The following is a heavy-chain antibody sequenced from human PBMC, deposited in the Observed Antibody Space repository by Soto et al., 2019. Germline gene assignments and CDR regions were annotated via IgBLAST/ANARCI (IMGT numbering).Heavy chain of an antibody. Sequence: QVQLVQSGAEVKKPGSSVKVSCKASGGTFGSYTISWVRQAPGQGLEWMGRIIPILGIANYAQKFQGRVTITADKSTSTAYMELSSLRSEDTAVYYCARDRGRPKYSSSQPAPWFDPWGQGTLVTVSS. CDR3: ARDRGRPKYSSSQPAPWFDP. CDR2: IIPILGIA. J-gene: IGHJ5*02. D-gene: IGHD6-13*01. V-gene: IGHV1-69*08. CDR1: GGTFGSYT.